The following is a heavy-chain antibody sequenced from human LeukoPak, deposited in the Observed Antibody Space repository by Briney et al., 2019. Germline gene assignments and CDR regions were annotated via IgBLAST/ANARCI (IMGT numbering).Heavy chain of an antibody. D-gene: IGHD1-14*01. CDR1: GGSISSYY. Sequence: PSETLSLTCSVSGGSISSYYRFWIRQPPGKGLEWIGSVFHSGNTNYNPSLKSRVTISVDTSENQFSLKLSSVTAADTAVYYCASSDIVTGTTYYFDYWGQGTLITVSS. J-gene: IGHJ4*02. CDR3: ASSDIVTGTTYYFDY. V-gene: IGHV4-59*01. CDR2: VFHSGNT.